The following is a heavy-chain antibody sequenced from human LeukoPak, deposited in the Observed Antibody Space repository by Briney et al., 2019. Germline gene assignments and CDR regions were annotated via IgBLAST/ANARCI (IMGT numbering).Heavy chain of an antibody. V-gene: IGHV3-30*02. J-gene: IGHJ6*03. CDR1: GFTFSSYG. Sequence: GGSLRLSCAASGFTFSSYGMHWVRQAPGKGLEWVAFIRYDGSNKYYADSVKGRFTISRDNSKNTLYLRMNSLRAEDTAVYYCARALRQQPSYYYYYMDVWGKGTTVTVSS. CDR3: ARALRQQPSYYYYYMDV. CDR2: IRYDGSNK. D-gene: IGHD6-13*01.